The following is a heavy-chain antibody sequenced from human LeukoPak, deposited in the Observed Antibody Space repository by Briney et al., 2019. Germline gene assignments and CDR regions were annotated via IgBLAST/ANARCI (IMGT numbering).Heavy chain of an antibody. D-gene: IGHD3-10*01. CDR3: AKDIYGSGSYYPDY. V-gene: IGHV3-23*01. CDR2: ISGSGGST. CDR1: GFTFSNYG. Sequence: PGGSLRLSCAASGFTFSNYGMSWVRHARGKGREWVSAISGSGGSTNYADYVRGRFTLSRHNSKNTLHLQMNSLRAEDTAVYYCAKDIYGSGSYYPDYWGQGTLVTVSS. J-gene: IGHJ4*02.